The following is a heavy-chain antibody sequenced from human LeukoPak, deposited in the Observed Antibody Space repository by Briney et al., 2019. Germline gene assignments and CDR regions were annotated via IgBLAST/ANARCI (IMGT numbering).Heavy chain of an antibody. CDR1: GFTFSSYS. Sequence: GGSLRLSCAASGFTFSSYSMNWVRQAPGKGLEWVSYISSSSTIYYADSVKGRFTISRDNAKSSLYLQMNSLRAEDTAVYYCAREHTSGWYDHWGQGTLVTVSS. J-gene: IGHJ5*02. CDR3: AREHTSGWYDH. D-gene: IGHD6-19*01. CDR2: ISSSSTI. V-gene: IGHV3-48*04.